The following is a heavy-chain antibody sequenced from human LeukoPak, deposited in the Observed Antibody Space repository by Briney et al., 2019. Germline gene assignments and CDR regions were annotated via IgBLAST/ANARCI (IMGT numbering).Heavy chain of an antibody. Sequence: GESLKISCKGSGYSFTSYWIGWVPQLPGKGLEWMGIIYPGDSDTRYSPSFQGQVTISADKSISTAYLQWSSLKASDTAMYYCARQLGSSSWESDYWGQGTLVTVSS. V-gene: IGHV5-51*01. J-gene: IGHJ4*02. CDR2: IYPGDSDT. CDR3: ARQLGSSSWESDY. CDR1: GYSFTSYW. D-gene: IGHD6-13*01.